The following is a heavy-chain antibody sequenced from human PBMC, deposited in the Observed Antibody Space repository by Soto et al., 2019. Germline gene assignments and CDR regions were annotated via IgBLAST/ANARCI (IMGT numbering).Heavy chain of an antibody. CDR3: ARDSDFWSAYNSYYYYGMDV. V-gene: IGHV1-69*06. Sequence: SVKVSCKASGGIFSSYGIVWVRQAPGQGLEWMGGIIPIFGTANYAQRFLGRVTITADRSTTTVYMEVTSLRSEDTAVYYCARDSDFWSAYNSYYYYGMDVLG. CDR2: IIPIFGTA. J-gene: IGHJ6*02. D-gene: IGHD3-3*01. CDR1: GGIFSSYG.